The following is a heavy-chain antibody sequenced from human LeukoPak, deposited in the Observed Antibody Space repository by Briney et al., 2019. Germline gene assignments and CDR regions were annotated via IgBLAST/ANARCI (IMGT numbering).Heavy chain of an antibody. J-gene: IGHJ5*02. V-gene: IGHV4-34*01. CDR2: INHSGST. Sequence: SETLSLTCAVYGGSFSGYYWSWIRQPPGKGLEWIGEINHSGSTNYNPSLKSRVTISVDTSKNQFSLKLSSVTAADTAVYYCAREVAAAAFDTNWFDPWGQGTLVTVSS. CDR3: AREVAAAAFDTNWFDP. D-gene: IGHD6-13*01. CDR1: GGSFSGYY.